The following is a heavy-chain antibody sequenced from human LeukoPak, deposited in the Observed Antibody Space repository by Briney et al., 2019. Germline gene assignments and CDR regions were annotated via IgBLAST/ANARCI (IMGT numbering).Heavy chain of an antibody. CDR1: GYTFSSYA. J-gene: IGHJ3*01. CDR3: AKEASSYSSWYYSDAFDF. V-gene: IGHV3-23*01. CDR2: ISGSSGGT. D-gene: IGHD6-13*01. Sequence: GGSLRLSCVASGYTFSSYAMRWVHQAPGKGLEWVSAISGSSGGTYYADSVKGRFTISRDNFRNTLYLQMNSLRAEDTAIFYCAKEASSYSSWYYSDAFDFWGRGTMVTVSS.